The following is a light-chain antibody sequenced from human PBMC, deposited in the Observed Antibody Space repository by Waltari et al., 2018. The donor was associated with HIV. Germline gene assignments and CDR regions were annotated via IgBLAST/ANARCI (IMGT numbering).Light chain of an antibody. CDR3: HHFNTYSGT. V-gene: IGKV1-5*03. CDR2: EAS. CDR1: QSISSW. J-gene: IGKJ1*01. Sequence: DIQMTQSPSTLSASVGDRVTITCRASQSISSWLAWYQQKAGKAPKFLIYEASNLESGVPSRFSVTGSGTEFTLTINSLQPDDFATYYCHHFNTYSGTFDQGTKVEIK.